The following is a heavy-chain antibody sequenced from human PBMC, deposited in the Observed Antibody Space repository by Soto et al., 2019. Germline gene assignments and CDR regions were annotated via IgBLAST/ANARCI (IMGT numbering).Heavy chain of an antibody. V-gene: IGHV3-30*03. J-gene: IGHJ4*02. Sequence: PGGSLRLSCAACGFTFRSYAMHWVRQAPGKGLEWVAVISYDESDKYYADSLKGRFTISRDNSKNTLYLQMNSLRGEDTAVYYCARDLSVAGPDYWGQGTLVTVSS. D-gene: IGHD6-19*01. CDR1: GFTFRSYA. CDR3: ARDLSVAGPDY. CDR2: ISYDESDK.